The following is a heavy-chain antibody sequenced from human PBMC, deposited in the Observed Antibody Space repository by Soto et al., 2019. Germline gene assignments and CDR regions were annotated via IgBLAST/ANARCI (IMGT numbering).Heavy chain of an antibody. CDR3: ARRGCGGDCFPYYYYYYGMDV. D-gene: IGHD2-21*02. CDR1: GFTFISYW. J-gene: IGHJ6*02. V-gene: IGHV3-7*01. Sequence: GGSLRLSCAASGFTFISYWMSWVRQAPGKGLEWVANIKQDGSEKYYVDSVKGRFTISRDNAKNSLYLQMNSLRAEDTAVYYCARRGCGGDCFPYYYYYYGMDVWGQGTTVTVSS. CDR2: IKQDGSEK.